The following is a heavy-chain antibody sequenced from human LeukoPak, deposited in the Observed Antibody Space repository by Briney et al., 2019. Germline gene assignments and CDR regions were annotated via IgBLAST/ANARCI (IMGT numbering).Heavy chain of an antibody. J-gene: IGHJ6*03. CDR1: GGTFSSYA. Sequence: ASVKVSCKASGGTFSSYAISWVRQAPGQGLEWMGRIIPIFGTANYAQKFQGRVTITTDESTSTAYMELSSLRSEDTDVYYCAREGYYDFYYYMDVWGKGTTVTVSS. V-gene: IGHV1-69*05. CDR3: AREGYYDFYYYMDV. CDR2: IIPIFGTA. D-gene: IGHD3-3*01.